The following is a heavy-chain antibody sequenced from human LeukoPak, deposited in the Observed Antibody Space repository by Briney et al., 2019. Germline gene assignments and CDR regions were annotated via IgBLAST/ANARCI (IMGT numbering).Heavy chain of an antibody. CDR3: ARGAPRDGYNLADY. J-gene: IGHJ4*02. D-gene: IGHD5-24*01. CDR1: GFTFSSYA. CDR2: ISYDGSNK. Sequence: GGSLRLSCAASGFTFSSYAMHWVRQAPGKGLEWVAVISYDGSNKYYADSVKGRFTISRDNSKNTLYLQVNSLRAEDTAVYYCARGAPRDGYNLADYWGQGTLVTVSS. V-gene: IGHV3-30*04.